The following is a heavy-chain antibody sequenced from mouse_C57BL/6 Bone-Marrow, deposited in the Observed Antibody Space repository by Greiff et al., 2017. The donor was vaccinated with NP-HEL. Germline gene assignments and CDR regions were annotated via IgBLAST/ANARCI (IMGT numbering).Heavy chain of an antibody. Sequence: QVQLQQSGPELVKPGASVKISCKASGYSFTSYYIHWVKQRPGQGLEWIGWIYPGSGNTKYNEKFKGKATLTADTSSSTAYMQLSSLTSEDSAVYYCARGDYDGYFWFAYWGQGTLVTVSA. CDR3: ARGDYDGYFWFAY. CDR1: GYSFTSYY. CDR2: IYPGSGNT. D-gene: IGHD2-3*01. J-gene: IGHJ3*01. V-gene: IGHV1-66*01.